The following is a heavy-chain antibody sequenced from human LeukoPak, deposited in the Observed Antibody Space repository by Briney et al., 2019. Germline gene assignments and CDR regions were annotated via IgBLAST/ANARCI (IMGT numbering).Heavy chain of an antibody. D-gene: IGHD3-9*01. V-gene: IGHV3-21*01. Sequence: GGSLRLSCAASGFTFSSYSMTWVRQAPGKGLEWVSSISSSSSYIYYADSVKGRFTISRDNAKNSLYLQMNSLRAEDTAVYYCARDSPYYDILTGYSPNYYYGMDVWGQGTTVTVSS. CDR3: ARDSPYYDILTGYSPNYYYGMDV. CDR1: GFTFSSYS. J-gene: IGHJ6*02. CDR2: ISSSSSYI.